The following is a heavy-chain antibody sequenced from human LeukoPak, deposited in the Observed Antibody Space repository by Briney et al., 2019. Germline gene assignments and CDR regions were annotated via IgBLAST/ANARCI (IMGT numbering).Heavy chain of an antibody. J-gene: IGHJ4*02. CDR3: ARGESYIGLAY. CDR1: GGSFSGYY. Sequence: SETLSLTCAVYGGSFSGYYWSWIRQPPGKGPEWIGEINHSGSTKYNPSLKSRVTISVDTSKNQFSLKLSSVSAADTAVYYCARGESYIGLAYWGQGTRVTVSS. CDR2: INHSGST. D-gene: IGHD3-3*01. V-gene: IGHV4-34*01.